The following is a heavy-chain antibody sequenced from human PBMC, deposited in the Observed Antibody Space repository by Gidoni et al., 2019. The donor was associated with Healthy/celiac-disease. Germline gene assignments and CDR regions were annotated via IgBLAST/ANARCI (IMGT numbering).Heavy chain of an antibody. J-gene: IGHJ4*02. CDR1: GGSIISSSYF. Sequence: QLQLQESGPGLVKPSETLSPTCTVSGGSIISSSYFWGWIRQPPGKGLEWIGSIYYSGSTYYNPSLKSRVTISVDTSKNQFSLKLSSVTAADTAVYYCASEEDYYDSSGYYPAFDYWGQGTLVTVSS. D-gene: IGHD3-22*01. CDR2: IYYSGST. CDR3: ASEEDYYDSSGYYPAFDY. V-gene: IGHV4-39*01.